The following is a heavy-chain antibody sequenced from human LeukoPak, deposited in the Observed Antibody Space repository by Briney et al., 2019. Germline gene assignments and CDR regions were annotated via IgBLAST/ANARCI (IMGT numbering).Heavy chain of an antibody. V-gene: IGHV1-69*13. CDR3: ARENSYGDFDY. CDR2: IIPIFGTA. CDR1: GGTFSSYA. Sequence: ASVKVSCKASGGTFSSYAISWVRQAPGQGLEWMGGIIPIFGTANYAQKFQGRVTITADESTSTAYMELSSLRSEDTAVYCCARENSYGDFDYWGQGTLVTVSS. D-gene: IGHD5-18*01. J-gene: IGHJ4*02.